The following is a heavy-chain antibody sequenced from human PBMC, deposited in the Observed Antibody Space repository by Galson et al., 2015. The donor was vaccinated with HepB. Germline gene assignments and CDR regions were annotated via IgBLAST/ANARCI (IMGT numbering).Heavy chain of an antibody. J-gene: IGHJ4*02. CDR1: GFTFGDSA. V-gene: IGHV3-49*03. CDR3: TRGRPVFDY. Sequence: SLRLSCAGSGFTFGDSAMSWFRQAPGKGLEWVGFIRSKAYGGTAEYAAPVKGRFTISRDDSQSVAYLQMSSLKTEDTAVYYCTRGRPVFDYWGQGTLVTVSS. CDR2: IRSKAYGGTA.